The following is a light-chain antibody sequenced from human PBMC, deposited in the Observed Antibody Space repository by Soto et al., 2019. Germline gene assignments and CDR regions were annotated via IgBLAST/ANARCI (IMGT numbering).Light chain of an antibody. CDR1: QGISNY. J-gene: IGKJ1*01. V-gene: IGKV1-27*01. CDR3: QKYNSAPWT. Sequence: DMQMTQSPSSLSASVGDRVTITCRASQGISNYLAWYQQKPGKVPKLLVYAASTLQSGVPSRLSGSGSGTDFTLTISSLQPEDVATYYCQKYNSAPWTFGQGTKVEIK. CDR2: AAS.